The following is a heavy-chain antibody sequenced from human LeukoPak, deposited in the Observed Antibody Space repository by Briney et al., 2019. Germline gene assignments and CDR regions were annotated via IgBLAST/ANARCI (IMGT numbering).Heavy chain of an antibody. CDR1: GFTFSSHW. CDR3: TSDTVDTSLGIDY. D-gene: IGHD5-18*01. CDR2: ISRDGRST. Sequence: GGSLRHSCAASGFTFSSHWMHWVRQVPGEGLVWVSRISRDGRSTAYADSVKGRFTISRDNAKNTLYLQMNSLRAEDTAVYYCTSDTVDTSLGIDYWGLGTLVTVSS. J-gene: IGHJ4*02. V-gene: IGHV3-74*01.